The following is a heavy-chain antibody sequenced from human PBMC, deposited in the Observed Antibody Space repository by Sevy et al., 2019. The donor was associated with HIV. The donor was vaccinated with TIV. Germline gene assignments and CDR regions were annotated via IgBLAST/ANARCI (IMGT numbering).Heavy chain of an antibody. Sequence: ASVKVSCKASGYTFTSYDINWVRQATGQGLEWMGWMNPNSGNTGYAHKFQGRVTMTRNTSISTAYMELSSLRSEDTAVYYCAREARGIVVVPAARGRWDAFDIWGQGTMVTVSS. V-gene: IGHV1-8*01. CDR2: MNPNSGNT. D-gene: IGHD2-2*01. CDR3: AREARGIVVVPAARGRWDAFDI. J-gene: IGHJ3*02. CDR1: GYTFTSYD.